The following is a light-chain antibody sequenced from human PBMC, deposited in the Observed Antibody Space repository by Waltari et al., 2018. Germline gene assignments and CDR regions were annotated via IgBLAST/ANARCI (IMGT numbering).Light chain of an antibody. CDR1: QSISNN. V-gene: IGKV3D-15*01. CDR2: GAS. CDR3: QQYNNWPPLFT. Sequence: EIVMTQSPATLSVSPGDRATLSCRASQSISNNLAWYQQKPGQAPRLLIYGASTRATGIPARFSGSRSGTEFTLTISSLQSEDFAVYYCQQYNNWPPLFTFGPGTKVDMK. J-gene: IGKJ3*01.